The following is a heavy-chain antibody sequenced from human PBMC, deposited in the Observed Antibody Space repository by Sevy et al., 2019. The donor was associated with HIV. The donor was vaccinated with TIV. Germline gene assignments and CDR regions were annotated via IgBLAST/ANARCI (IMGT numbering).Heavy chain of an antibody. D-gene: IGHD3-22*01. CDR2: IWYDGSNK. CDR1: GFTFNRYS. V-gene: IGHV3-33*08. Sequence: GGSLRLSCAASGFTFNRYSMHWVRQAPGKGLEWVAVIWYDGSNKYYADSVKGRFTISRDNSKNTLYLQMNSLRAEDTAVYYCAMNYYDSSGSSFFFDYWGQGTLVTVSS. J-gene: IGHJ4*02. CDR3: AMNYYDSSGSSFFFDY.